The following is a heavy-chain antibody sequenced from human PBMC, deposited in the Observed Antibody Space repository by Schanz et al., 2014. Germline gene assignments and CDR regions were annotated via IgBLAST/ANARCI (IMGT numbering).Heavy chain of an antibody. CDR3: VRDSFFAFDY. CDR1: GFAFSSYG. Sequence: EVQLVESGGGLVQPGGSLRLSCLASGFAFSSYGMNWLRQAPGKGLEWVSVISWNSGTIGYADSVKGRFTISRDNAKNSLYLQMNSLRAEDTAVYYCVRDSFFAFDYWGQGTLVTVSS. CDR2: ISWNSGTI. V-gene: IGHV3-48*04. D-gene: IGHD3-3*01. J-gene: IGHJ4*02.